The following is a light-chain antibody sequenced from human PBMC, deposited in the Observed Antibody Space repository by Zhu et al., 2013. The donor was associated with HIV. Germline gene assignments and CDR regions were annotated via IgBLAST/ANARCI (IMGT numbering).Light chain of an antibody. J-gene: IGKJ1*01. Sequence: DIQMTQSPATLSASVGDTVTITCRASQGIGTWLAWHQQKPGKAPKLLIYKASTLENGVPSRFSGSGSGTEFTLTINNLQPDDFATLYCQQFNSYPSFGQGTKVEI. CDR1: QGIGTW. V-gene: IGKV1-5*03. CDR3: QQFNSYPS. CDR2: KAS.